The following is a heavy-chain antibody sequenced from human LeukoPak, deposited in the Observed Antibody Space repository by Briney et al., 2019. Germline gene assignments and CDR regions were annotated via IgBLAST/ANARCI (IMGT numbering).Heavy chain of an antibody. Sequence: GESLRLSCAASGFTFSDYAMYWVRQAPGKGLEWVAVISYDGSNKYYADSVKGRFTISRDNSKNTLYLQMSSLRAEDTAVYYCARGRVWFDPWGQGTLVTVSS. V-gene: IGHV3-30*04. CDR2: ISYDGSNK. CDR3: ARGRVWFDP. CDR1: GFTFSDYA. J-gene: IGHJ5*02.